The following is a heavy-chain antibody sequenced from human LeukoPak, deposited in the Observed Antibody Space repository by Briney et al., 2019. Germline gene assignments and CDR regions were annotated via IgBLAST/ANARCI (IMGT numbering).Heavy chain of an antibody. CDR2: IYYSGST. V-gene: IGHV4-59*08. D-gene: IGHD1/OR15-1a*01. CDR3: ARRSTNGPPYYLEY. CDR1: GGSFSGYY. Sequence: PSETLSLTCAVYGGSFSGYYWSWIRQPPGKGLEWIGYIYYSGSTNYNPSLKSRVTISVDTSKNQFSLKLSSVTAADTAVYYCARRSTNGPPYYLEYWGQGTLVTVSS. J-gene: IGHJ4*02.